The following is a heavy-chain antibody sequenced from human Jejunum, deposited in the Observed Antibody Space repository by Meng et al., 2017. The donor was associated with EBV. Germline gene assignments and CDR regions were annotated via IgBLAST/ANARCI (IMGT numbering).Heavy chain of an antibody. CDR2: INHSGTT. CDR1: GGSFNGYY. D-gene: IGHD2/OR15-2a*01. V-gene: IGHV4-34*01. Sequence: QDQLQRGGGGLLEPSETRSLPCGVYGGSFNGYYWTGIRQSPGKSLEWIGEINHSGTTNYNPSLRSRVIISVDTSKKQFSLTLTSVTAADTAVYYCARGVYGPTTRGREYFIHWGRGTLVTVSS. J-gene: IGHJ1*01. CDR3: ARGVYGPTTRGREYFIH.